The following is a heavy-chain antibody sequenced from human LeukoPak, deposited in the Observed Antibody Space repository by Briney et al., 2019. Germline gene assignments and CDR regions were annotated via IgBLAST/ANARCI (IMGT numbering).Heavy chain of an antibody. CDR3: ARDNSVRDEAWCFNP. D-gene: IGHD2-8*02. V-gene: IGHV1-46*01. CDR1: GYTFTSNY. CDR2: ISPSGGST. Sequence: ASVKVSCKAFGYTFTSNYMYWVRQAPGQGPEWMGVISPSGGSTTYAQKFQGRVTLTRDMSTSTDYLELSSLRSEDTAVYYCARDNSVRDEAWCFNPWGQGTLVTVSS. J-gene: IGHJ5*02.